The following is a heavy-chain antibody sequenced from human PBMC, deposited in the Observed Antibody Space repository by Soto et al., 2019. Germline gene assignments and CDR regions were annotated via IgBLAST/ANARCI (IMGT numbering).Heavy chain of an antibody. J-gene: IGHJ6*02. CDR3: ARQVGRPGYYFGMDV. V-gene: IGHV4-59*08. Sequence: SETLSLTCTVSGDSISSYYWNWIWQPPGKGLEWIGYIYYSGSTNYNPSLKSRVTISVDTSKNQFSLKLSSVSAADTAVYFCARQVGRPGYYFGMDVWGQGTTVT. CDR1: GDSISSYY. D-gene: IGHD3-9*01. CDR2: IYYSGST.